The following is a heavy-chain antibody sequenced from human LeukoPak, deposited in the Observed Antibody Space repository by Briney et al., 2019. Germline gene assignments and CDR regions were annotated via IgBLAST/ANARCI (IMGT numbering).Heavy chain of an antibody. J-gene: IGHJ6*02. CDR3: ARDVFRAALQYSSPSEYYYYGMDV. CDR1: GFTVSSNY. Sequence: PAGGSLRLSCAASGFTVSSNYMSWVRQAPGKGLEWVSVIYSGGSTYYADSVKGRFTISRDNSKNTLYLQMNSLRAEDTAVYYCARDVFRAALQYSSPSEYYYYGMDVWGQGTTVTVSS. V-gene: IGHV3-66*01. D-gene: IGHD6-19*01. CDR2: IYSGGST.